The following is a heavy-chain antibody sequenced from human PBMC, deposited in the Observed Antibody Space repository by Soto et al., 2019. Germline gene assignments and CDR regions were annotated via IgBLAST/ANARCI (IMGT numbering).Heavy chain of an antibody. Sequence: QVQLQESGPGLVKPSQTLSLTCTVSGGSISRGGYYWRWIRQHPGKGLDWIGYIYSSGSTYYTPSLKSRVTMTLDTSKNQFSLKLSSVTAADTAVYYCARVILRFGELLSAVWCDPWGQGTLVTVSS. J-gene: IGHJ5*02. V-gene: IGHV4-31*03. D-gene: IGHD3-10*01. CDR1: GGSISRGGYY. CDR2: IYSSGST. CDR3: ARVILRFGELLSAVWCDP.